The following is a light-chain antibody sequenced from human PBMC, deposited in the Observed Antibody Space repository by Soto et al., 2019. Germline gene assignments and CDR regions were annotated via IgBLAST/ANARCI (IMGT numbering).Light chain of an antibody. J-gene: IGKJ2*01. CDR3: QQYNNWPYT. Sequence: EILMAQSPATLSVSPGERATLACRASQSVDSNLAWYQQKPGQAPRLLINGASTRATGIPASFSGSGSGTEFTLTTSSLQSADFAVYYCQQYNNWPYTFGQGTKLEIK. V-gene: IGKV3-15*01. CDR2: GAS. CDR1: QSVDSN.